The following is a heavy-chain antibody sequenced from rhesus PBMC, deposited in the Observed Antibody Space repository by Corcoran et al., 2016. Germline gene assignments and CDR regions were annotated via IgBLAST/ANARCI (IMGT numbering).Heavy chain of an antibody. CDR2: ISSGGSN. J-gene: IGHJ3*01. V-gene: IGHV4S14*01. CDR1: GYSISSGYY. CDR3: ARLTIFGLVTSDAFDF. D-gene: IGHD3-3*01. Sequence: QVQLQESGPGLVKPSETLSLTCAVSGYSISSGYYWGWIRQPPGNGLEWIGHISSGGSNYLNPSLKSRVILSVDTSKNQFSLKLSSVTAADTAVYYCARLTIFGLVTSDAFDFWGQGLRVTVSS.